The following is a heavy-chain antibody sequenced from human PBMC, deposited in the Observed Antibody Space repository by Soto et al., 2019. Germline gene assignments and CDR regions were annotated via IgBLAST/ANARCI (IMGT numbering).Heavy chain of an antibody. D-gene: IGHD3-22*01. CDR1: GXTFSNAC. CDR2: IKSKTDGGTT. V-gene: IGHV3-15*01. Sequence: GSLRLSCAASGXTFSNACMSWVRQARGKGPEWVGRIKSKTDGGTTDYAAPLKGRFTISRDDSKNTLYLKMNSMKPEDTAVYYCTTGSSSGPTGYWGQGTLVTVSA. CDR3: TTGSSSGPTGY. J-gene: IGHJ4*02.